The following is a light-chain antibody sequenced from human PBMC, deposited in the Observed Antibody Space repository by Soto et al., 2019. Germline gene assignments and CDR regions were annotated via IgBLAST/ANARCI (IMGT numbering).Light chain of an antibody. CDR2: EVS. J-gene: IGLJ1*01. CDR3: GSYEGSNNFV. V-gene: IGLV2-8*01. Sequence: QSALTQPPSASGSPGQSVTISCTGTSSDVGGYNYVSWYQQHPGKAPKLMIYEVSERPSGVPDRFSGSKSGNTASLTVSGSQLKIRAIFYAGSYEGSNNFVFGTGTKVTVL. CDR1: SSDVGGYNY.